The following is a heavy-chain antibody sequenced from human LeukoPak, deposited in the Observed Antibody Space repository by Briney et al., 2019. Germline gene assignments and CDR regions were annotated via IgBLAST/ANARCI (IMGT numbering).Heavy chain of an antibody. CDR2: IYSGGST. V-gene: IGHV3-53*01. Sequence: GGSLRLSCAASGFTVSSNYMSWVRQAPGKGLEWVSVIYSGGSTYYADSVKGRFTISRDNSKNTLYLQMNSLRAEDTAVYYCARTLARASSSGSYYGAFDISGQGTMVTVSS. D-gene: IGHD1-26*01. J-gene: IGHJ3*02. CDR1: GFTVSSNY. CDR3: ARTLARASSSGSYYGAFDI.